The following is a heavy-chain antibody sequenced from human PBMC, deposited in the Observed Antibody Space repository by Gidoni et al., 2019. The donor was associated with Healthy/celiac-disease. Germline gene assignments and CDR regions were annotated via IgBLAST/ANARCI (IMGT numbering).Heavy chain of an antibody. CDR3: VKDRSYYDSSGYSAFDY. CDR1: GFTFSSYA. CDR2: ISSNGGST. V-gene: IGHV3-64D*06. Sequence: EVQLVESGGGLVQHGGSLRLSCSASGFTFSSYAMHWVRQAPGKGLEYVSAISSNGGSTYYADSVKGRFTISRDNSKNTLYLQMSSLRAEDTAVYYCVKDRSYYDSSGYSAFDYWGQGTLVTVSS. D-gene: IGHD3-22*01. J-gene: IGHJ4*02.